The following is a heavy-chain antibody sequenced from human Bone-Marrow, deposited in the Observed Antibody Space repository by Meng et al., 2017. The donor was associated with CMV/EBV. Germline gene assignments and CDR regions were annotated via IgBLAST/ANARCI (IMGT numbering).Heavy chain of an antibody. D-gene: IGHD2-2*03. Sequence: QGQRVQSGSEAKKPGASVKVSCKTSGYTFVGHYIHWVRQAPGQGLEWMGRINPKSAGTDYVEKFQGRVTMTRDTSNTIVYMELSRLTADDTAVYYCTRTWIDSFTPDFDYWGQGSLVTVSS. J-gene: IGHJ4*02. CDR3: TRTWIDSFTPDFDY. CDR1: GYTFVGHY. V-gene: IGHV1-2*06. CDR2: INPKSAGT.